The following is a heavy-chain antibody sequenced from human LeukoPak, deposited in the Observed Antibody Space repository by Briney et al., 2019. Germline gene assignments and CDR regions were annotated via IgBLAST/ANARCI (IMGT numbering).Heavy chain of an antibody. Sequence: SETLSLTCTLSSGSLSSSYWSWIRQPAGKGLEWIGRVYTSGSTNYNPSLKSRVAMSVDTSKNQFPLDLTSVTAADAAVYYCARDCSGGTCYLGVLDYWGQGIRVTVSS. CDR1: SGSLSSSY. J-gene: IGHJ4*02. D-gene: IGHD2-15*01. CDR2: VYTSGST. V-gene: IGHV4-4*07. CDR3: ARDCSGGTCYLGVLDY.